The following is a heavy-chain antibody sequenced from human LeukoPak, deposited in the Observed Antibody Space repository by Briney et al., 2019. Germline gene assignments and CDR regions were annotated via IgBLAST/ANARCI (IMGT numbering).Heavy chain of an antibody. Sequence: SETLSLTCAVSGGSISSSNWWSWVRQPPGKGLEWIGEMYHSGSTNYNPSLKSRVTISVDTSKNQFSLKLTSVTAADTAVYYCARGEYGVNSGFWGLFDHWGQGTLVTVSS. J-gene: IGHJ4*02. CDR2: MYHSGST. CDR1: GGSISSSNW. CDR3: ARGEYGVNSGFWGLFDH. D-gene: IGHD4-23*01. V-gene: IGHV4-4*02.